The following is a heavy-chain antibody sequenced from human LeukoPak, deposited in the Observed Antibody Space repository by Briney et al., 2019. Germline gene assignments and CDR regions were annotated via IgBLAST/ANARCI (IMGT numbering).Heavy chain of an antibody. CDR2: FDPEDAEI. Sequence: AASVTVSCKVSGNTLTDLSIHWVRQAPGKGLDWMGGFDPEDAEIIYAEKFQDRVTMTEDPSTDTAYLELSSLRSEDTAVYFCAAEGQWSLLHYFNSWGQGTLVTVSS. CDR3: AAEGQWSLLHYFNS. CDR1: GNTLTDLS. D-gene: IGHD3-22*01. V-gene: IGHV1-24*01. J-gene: IGHJ4*02.